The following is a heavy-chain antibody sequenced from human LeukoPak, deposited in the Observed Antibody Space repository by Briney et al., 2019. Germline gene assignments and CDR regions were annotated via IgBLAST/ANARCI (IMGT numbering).Heavy chain of an antibody. D-gene: IGHD2-21*01. CDR1: GLTFSNYA. CDR3: AKAGVIAIPFDY. Sequence: GGSLRLSCAASGLTFSNYAMTWVRQAPGKGLEWVSTVSGGGSNSYYADSVKGRFTISRDNSKNMVFLQMNSLRAEDTAVYYCAKAGVIAIPFDYWGQGTLVTVSS. V-gene: IGHV3-23*01. J-gene: IGHJ4*02. CDR2: VSGGGSNS.